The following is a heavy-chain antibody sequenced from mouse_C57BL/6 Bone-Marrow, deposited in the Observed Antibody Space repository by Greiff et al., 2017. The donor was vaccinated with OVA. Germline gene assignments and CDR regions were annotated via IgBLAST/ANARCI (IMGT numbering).Heavy chain of an antibody. D-gene: IGHD1-1*01. Sequence: QVQLQQSGAELVRPGTSVKVSCKASGYAFTNYLIEWVKQRPGQGLEWIGVINPGSGGTNYNEKFKGKATLTADKSSSTAYMQLSSLTSEDSAVYFCAREGHYGSSQGFAYWGQGTLVTVSA. CDR2: INPGSGGT. V-gene: IGHV1-54*01. CDR3: AREGHYGSSQGFAY. J-gene: IGHJ3*01. CDR1: GYAFTNYL.